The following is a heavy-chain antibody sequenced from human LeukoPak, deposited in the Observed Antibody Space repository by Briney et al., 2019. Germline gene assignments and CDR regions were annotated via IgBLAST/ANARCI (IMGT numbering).Heavy chain of an antibody. V-gene: IGHV3-23*01. CDR2: ISGSGGST. D-gene: IGHD3-10*01. Sequence: PGGSLRLSCAASGFTFSSYTINWVRQAPGKGLEWVSAISGSGGSTYYADSVKGRFTISRDNSKNTLYLQMNSLRAEDTAVYYCAREWFGENVRFDPWGQGTLVTVSS. CDR1: GFTFSSYT. CDR3: AREWFGENVRFDP. J-gene: IGHJ5*02.